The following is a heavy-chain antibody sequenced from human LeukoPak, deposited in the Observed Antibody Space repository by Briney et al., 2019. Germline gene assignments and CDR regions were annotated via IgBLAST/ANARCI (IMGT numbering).Heavy chain of an antibody. V-gene: IGHV3-23*01. J-gene: IGHJ3*02. CDR2: ISSSGGYT. Sequence: GGSLRLSCAASGFTFSRYAMSWVRQAPGKGLEWVSVISSSGGYTYYADSVKGRFTISRDNSKNTLFLQMNSLRAEDTAVYYCARDRHPEDDAFDIWGQGTMVTVSS. CDR1: GFTFSRYA. CDR3: ARDRHPEDDAFDI.